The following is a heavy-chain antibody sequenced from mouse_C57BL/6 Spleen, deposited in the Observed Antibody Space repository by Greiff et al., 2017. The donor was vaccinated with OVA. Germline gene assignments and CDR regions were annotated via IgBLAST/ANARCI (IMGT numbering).Heavy chain of an antibody. J-gene: IGHJ4*01. CDR3: AREDLPYSNYVDAMDY. D-gene: IGHD2-5*01. V-gene: IGHV14-3*01. CDR1: GFNIKNTY. Sequence: EVKLQESVAELVRPGASVKLSCTASGFNIKNTYMHWVKQRPEQGLEWIGRIDPANGNTKYAPKFQGEATITADTSSNTAYLQLSSLTSEDTAIYYCAREDLPYSNYVDAMDYWGQGTSVTVSS. CDR2: IDPANGNT.